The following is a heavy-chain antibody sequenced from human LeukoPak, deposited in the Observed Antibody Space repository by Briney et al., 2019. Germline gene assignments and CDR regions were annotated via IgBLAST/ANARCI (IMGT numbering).Heavy chain of an antibody. CDR2: ISSSGSTI. Sequence: GGSLRLSCAASGFTFSDYYMSWIRQAPGKGLEWVSYISSSGSTIYYADSVKGRFTISRDNAKNSLYLQMNSLRAEDTAVYYCARDGIGSSHWNDAFDIWGQGTMVTVSS. J-gene: IGHJ3*02. CDR1: GFTFSDYY. V-gene: IGHV3-11*04. CDR3: ARDGIGSSHWNDAFDI. D-gene: IGHD1-1*01.